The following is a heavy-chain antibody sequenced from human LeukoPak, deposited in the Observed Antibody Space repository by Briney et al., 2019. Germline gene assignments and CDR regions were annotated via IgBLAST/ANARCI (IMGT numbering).Heavy chain of an antibody. V-gene: IGHV3-7*01. CDR2: IKQDGSEK. CDR1: GFTFSSYS. D-gene: IGHD2-2*02. J-gene: IGHJ6*02. CDR3: ARDSPAAILLYYYYGMDV. Sequence: PGGSLRLSCAASGFTFSSYSMNRVRQAPGKGLEWVANIKQDGSEKYYVDSVKGRFTISRDNAKNSLYLQMNSLRAEDTAVYYCARDSPAAILLYYYYGMDVWGQGTTVTVSS.